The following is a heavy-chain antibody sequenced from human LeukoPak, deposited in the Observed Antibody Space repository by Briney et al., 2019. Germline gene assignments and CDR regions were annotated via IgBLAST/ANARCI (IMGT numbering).Heavy chain of an antibody. CDR1: GGTFSSYT. J-gene: IGHJ5*02. CDR2: IIPIFGIA. CDR3: APQLNTGYSSSWQFDP. Sequence: SVKVSCKASGGTFSSYTISWVRQAPGQGLEWMGRIIPIFGIANYAQKFQGRVTITADKSTSTAYMELSSLRSEDTAVYHCAPQLNTGYSSSWQFDPWGQGTLVTVSS. V-gene: IGHV1-69*02. D-gene: IGHD6-13*01.